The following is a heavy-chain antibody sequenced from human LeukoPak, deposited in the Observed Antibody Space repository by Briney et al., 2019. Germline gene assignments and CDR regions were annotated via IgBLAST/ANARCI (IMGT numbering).Heavy chain of an antibody. V-gene: IGHV3-21*01. J-gene: IGHJ4*02. Sequence: PGGSLRLSCVASAFTFRTYSMHWVRQAPGKGPEWVSSISGSTSYIYYADSVRGRFTISRDNAKNSLYLQMNSLRPEDTAVYYGARGSDCVWGSYRPYFDYWGQGTLVTVSS. CDR3: ARGSDCVWGSYRPYFDY. CDR2: ISGSTSYI. D-gene: IGHD3-16*02. CDR1: AFTFRTYS.